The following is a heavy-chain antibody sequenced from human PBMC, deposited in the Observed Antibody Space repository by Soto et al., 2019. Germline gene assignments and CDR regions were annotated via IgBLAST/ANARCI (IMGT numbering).Heavy chain of an antibody. CDR2: IYSRGST. J-gene: IGHJ6*02. V-gene: IGHV4-61*10. D-gene: IGHD2-2*01. CDR1: GGSVSGNTDD. Sequence: PSDTLSLTSNVSGGSVSGNTDDWSWSRQRTGKRLEWHGFIYSRGSTNYNPSLNSRVTMSVDTSKNQFSLKLMSVIVADTAEYHCARSLQSCRCTSSFTRADAWGQGTTVT. CDR3: ARSLQSCRCTSSFTRADA.